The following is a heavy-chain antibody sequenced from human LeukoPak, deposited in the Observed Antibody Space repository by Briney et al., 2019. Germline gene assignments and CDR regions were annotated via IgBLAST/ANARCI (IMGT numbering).Heavy chain of an antibody. CDR1: GSTFSSYA. D-gene: IGHD5-12*01. Sequence: GGSLRLSCAASGSTFSSYAMSWVRQAPGKGLEWVSGVSGSGGSTYYADSVKGRFTISRDNSKNTLYLQMNSLRAEDTAVYYCAKDLDIVATITGNWGQGTLVTVSS. CDR3: AKDLDIVATITGN. CDR2: VSGSGGST. J-gene: IGHJ4*02. V-gene: IGHV3-23*01.